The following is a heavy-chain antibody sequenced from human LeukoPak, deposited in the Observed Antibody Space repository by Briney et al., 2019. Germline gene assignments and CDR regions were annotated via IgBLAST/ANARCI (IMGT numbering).Heavy chain of an antibody. D-gene: IGHD3-10*01. Sequence: SETLSLTCAVFGGSISSSNLWSWVRQPPGKGLEWIGEVSHRGDTNYNPSLKSRVTISIDKSKNQFSLRLTSVTAADTAVYYCTRGGLTFGGNWGQGIQVTVSS. J-gene: IGHJ4*02. CDR2: VSHRGDT. V-gene: IGHV4/OR15-8*02. CDR3: TRGGLTFGGN. CDR1: GGSISSSNL.